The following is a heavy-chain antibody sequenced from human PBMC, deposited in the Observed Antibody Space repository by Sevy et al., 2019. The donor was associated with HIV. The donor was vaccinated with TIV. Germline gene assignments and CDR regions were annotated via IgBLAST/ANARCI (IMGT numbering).Heavy chain of an antibody. CDR1: GFTFSSYA. V-gene: IGHV3-30-3*01. CDR3: ARDFPPYCSGGSCQRLFDY. D-gene: IGHD2-15*01. CDR2: ISYDGSNK. Sequence: GGSLRLSCAASGFTFSSYAMHWVRQAPGKGLEWVAVISYDGSNKYYADSVKGRFTISRDNSKNTLYQQMNSLRAEDTAVYYCARDFPPYCSGGSCQRLFDYWGQGTLVTVSS. J-gene: IGHJ4*02.